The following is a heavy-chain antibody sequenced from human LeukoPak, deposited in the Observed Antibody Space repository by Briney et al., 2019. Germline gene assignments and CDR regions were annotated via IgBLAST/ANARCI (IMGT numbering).Heavy chain of an antibody. CDR3: ARVRSSSWFGIGYRTNYYYYYMDV. CDR1: GGSFSGYY. Sequence: PSETLSLTCAVYGGSFSGYYWSWIRQPPGRGLEWIGEINHRGSTNYNPSLKSRVTISVDTSKNHFSLKLSSVTAADTAVYYCARVRSSSWFGIGYRTNYYYYYMDVWGKGTTVTVSS. CDR2: INHRGST. V-gene: IGHV4-34*01. J-gene: IGHJ6*03. D-gene: IGHD6-13*01.